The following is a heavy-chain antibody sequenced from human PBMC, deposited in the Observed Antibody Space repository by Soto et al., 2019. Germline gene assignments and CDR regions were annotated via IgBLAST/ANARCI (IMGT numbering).Heavy chain of an antibody. J-gene: IGHJ5*02. V-gene: IGHV3-21*01. CDR2: ISSKGSYI. CDR3: GRDRSHYAGVGKIDP. CDR1: GFNFSTYG. Sequence: KSGGSLRLSCAASGFNFSTYGMNWVRQAPGKGLEWVSSISSKGSYIYYTPSVKGRFTISRDNAKNSVYLQMNSLRAEDTAVYYCGRDRSHYAGVGKIDPWGQGTLVTVSS. D-gene: IGHD3-10*01.